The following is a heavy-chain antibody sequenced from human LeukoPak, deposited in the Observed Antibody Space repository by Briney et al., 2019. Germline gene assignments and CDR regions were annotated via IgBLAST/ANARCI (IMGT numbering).Heavy chain of an antibody. J-gene: IGHJ4*02. Sequence: ASVKVSRKASGYTFTSYGISWVRQAPGQGLEWMGWISAYNGNTNYAQKLQGRVTMTTDTSTSTAYMELRSLRSDDTAVYYCARVSGSGSYHRKYYFDYWGQGTLVTVSS. V-gene: IGHV1-18*01. CDR2: ISAYNGNT. CDR1: GYTFTSYG. D-gene: IGHD3-10*01. CDR3: ARVSGSGSYHRKYYFDY.